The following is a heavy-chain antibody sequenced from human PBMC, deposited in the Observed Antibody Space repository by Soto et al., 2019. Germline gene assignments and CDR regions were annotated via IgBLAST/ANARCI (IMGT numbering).Heavy chain of an antibody. J-gene: IGHJ6*02. V-gene: IGHV1-69*01. D-gene: IGHD4-4*01. CDR2: IIPIFGTA. CDR3: ARGGYSNFYYYYYGMDV. Sequence: QVQLVQSGAEVKKPGSSVKVSCKASGGTFSSYAISWVRQAPGQGLEWMGGIIPIFGTANYAQKFQGRVTITADESTSTAYMELSSLRSDDTAVYYCARGGYSNFYYYYYGMDVWGQGTTVTVSS. CDR1: GGTFSSYA.